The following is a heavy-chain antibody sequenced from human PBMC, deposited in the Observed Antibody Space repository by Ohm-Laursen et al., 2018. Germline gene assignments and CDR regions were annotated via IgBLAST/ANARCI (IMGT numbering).Heavy chain of an antibody. CDR1: GDSMSYYY. J-gene: IGHJ4*02. D-gene: IGHD3-10*01. CDR2: VYERGGT. CDR3: ARHRVKLNREVIIMTHYFDH. Sequence: SETLSLTCSVSGDSMSYYYWSWIRLSPGKGLEWIGYVYERGGTQYNPFLVSRATISVDTSKTQVSLNLRSVTAADTAVYYCARHRVKLNREVIIMTHYFDHWGQGTLVTVSS. V-gene: IGHV4-59*08.